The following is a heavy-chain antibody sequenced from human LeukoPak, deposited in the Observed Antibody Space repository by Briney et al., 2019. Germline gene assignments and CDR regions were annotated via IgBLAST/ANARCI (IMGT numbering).Heavy chain of an antibody. Sequence: SVKVSCKASGGTFSSYAISWVRQAPGQGLEWMGRIIPIFGTANYAQKFQGRVTITADKSTSTAYMELSSLRSEDTAVYYCARGRLTGTLGYFHYCGQGTLVTVSS. CDR2: IIPIFGTA. CDR3: ARGRLTGTLGYFHY. D-gene: IGHD1-20*01. CDR1: GGTFSSYA. V-gene: IGHV1-69*06. J-gene: IGHJ4*02.